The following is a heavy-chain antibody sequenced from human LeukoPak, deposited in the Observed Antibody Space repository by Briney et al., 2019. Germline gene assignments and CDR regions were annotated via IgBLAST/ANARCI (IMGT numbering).Heavy chain of an antibody. Sequence: SETLSLTCAVSGGSISSGGYSWSWIRQPSGKGLEWIGYIYHSGSTYYNPSLKSRVTISVDRSKNQFSLKLSSVTAADTAVYYCARAEMATTNLDYWGQGTLVTVSS. CDR3: ARAEMATTNLDY. D-gene: IGHD5-24*01. J-gene: IGHJ4*02. CDR1: GGSISSGGYS. CDR2: IYHSGST. V-gene: IGHV4-30-2*01.